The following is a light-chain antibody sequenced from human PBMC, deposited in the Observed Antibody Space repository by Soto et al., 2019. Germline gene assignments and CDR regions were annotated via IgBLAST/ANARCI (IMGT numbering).Light chain of an antibody. CDR2: HVS. Sequence: QSVLTQPASVSGSPGQSIAVSCTGTSSDVGGYNYVSWYQQYPGKAPKLVIYHVSNRPSGVSNRFSGSKSGNSASLTISGLQAEDEADYYCSSYTSTSTYVFGTGTKVTVL. V-gene: IGLV2-14*01. CDR1: SSDVGGYNY. CDR3: SSYTSTSTYV. J-gene: IGLJ1*01.